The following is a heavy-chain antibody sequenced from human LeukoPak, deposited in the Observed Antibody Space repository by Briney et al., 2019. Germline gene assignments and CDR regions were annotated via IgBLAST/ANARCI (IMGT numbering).Heavy chain of an antibody. V-gene: IGHV3-21*01. Sequence: GGSLGLSCAASGFTFSSYSMNWVRQAPGKGLEWVSSISSSSSYIYYADSVKGRFTISRDNAKNSLYLQMNSLRAEDTAVYYCARCSSPYYYYMDVWGKGTTVTVSS. D-gene: IGHD6-6*01. CDR1: GFTFSSYS. J-gene: IGHJ6*03. CDR3: ARCSSPYYYYMDV. CDR2: ISSSSSYI.